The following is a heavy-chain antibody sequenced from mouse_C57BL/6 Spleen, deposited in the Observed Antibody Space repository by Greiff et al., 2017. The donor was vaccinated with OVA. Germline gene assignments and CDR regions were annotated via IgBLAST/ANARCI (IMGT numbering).Heavy chain of an antibody. CDR2: INPNNGGT. CDR3: ARLPPYGVARYFDY. V-gene: IGHV1-18*01. J-gene: IGHJ2*01. Sequence: EVQLQQSGPELVKPGASVKIPCKASGYTFTDYNMDWVKQSHGKSLEWIGDINPNNGGTIYNQKFKGKATLTVDKSSSTAYMELRSLTSEDTAVYYCARLPPYGVARYFDYWGQGTTLTVSS. CDR1: GYTFTDYN. D-gene: IGHD1-1*01.